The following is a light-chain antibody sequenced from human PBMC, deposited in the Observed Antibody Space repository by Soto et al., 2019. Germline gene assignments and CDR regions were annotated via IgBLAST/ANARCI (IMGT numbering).Light chain of an antibody. Sequence: SVLTQPPSGSWGPGQRVTISSTGSSSNIGAGYDVHWYQQLPGTAPKLLIYGNSNRPSGVPDRFSGSKSGTSASLAITGLQAEDEADYYCQSYDSSLSGYVFGTGTKVTVL. J-gene: IGLJ1*01. V-gene: IGLV1-40*01. CDR2: GNS. CDR3: QSYDSSLSGYV. CDR1: SSNIGAGYD.